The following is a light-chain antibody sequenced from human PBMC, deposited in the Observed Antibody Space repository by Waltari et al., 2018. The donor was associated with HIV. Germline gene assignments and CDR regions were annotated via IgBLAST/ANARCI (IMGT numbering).Light chain of an antibody. J-gene: IGLJ3*02. CDR1: PGTVTSGHF. CDR2: NTN. CDR3: LLSYNDARLWV. Sequence: QAVVTHEPSLTVSPGETVTPTVRSNPGTVTSGHFPYWFQQRPGQAPRALIYNTNSRHSWTPARFSGSLLGGKAALTLSGAQPDDEADYYCLLSYNDARLWVFGGGTKLTVL. V-gene: IGLV7-46*01.